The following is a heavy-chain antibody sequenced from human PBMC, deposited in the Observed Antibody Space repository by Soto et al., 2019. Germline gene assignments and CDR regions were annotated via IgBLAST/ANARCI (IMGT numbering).Heavy chain of an antibody. Sequence: QLQLQESGPGLVKPSETLSLTCTVSGGSISSSSYYWGWIRQPPGKGLEWIGSIYYSGSTYYNPSLKRRVTISVDTSKNQFSLKLSSVTAADTAVYYCARQIAARPSTLSVGYFDLWGRGTLVTVSS. J-gene: IGHJ2*01. D-gene: IGHD6-6*01. CDR3: ARQIAARPSTLSVGYFDL. CDR1: GGSISSSSYY. CDR2: IYYSGST. V-gene: IGHV4-39*01.